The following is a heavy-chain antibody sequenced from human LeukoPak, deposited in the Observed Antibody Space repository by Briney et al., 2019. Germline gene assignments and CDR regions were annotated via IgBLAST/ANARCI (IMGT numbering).Heavy chain of an antibody. D-gene: IGHD3-3*01. CDR3: ASTIARGFLEWLFSFDI. J-gene: IGHJ3*02. CDR1: GFTFSSYS. Sequence: PGGSLRLSCAASGFTFSSYSMNWVRQAPGKGLEWVSSISSSSSYIYYADSVKGRFTISRDNAKNSLYLQMNSLRAEDTAVYYCASTIARGFLEWLFSFDIWGQGTMVTVSS. V-gene: IGHV3-21*01. CDR2: ISSSSSYI.